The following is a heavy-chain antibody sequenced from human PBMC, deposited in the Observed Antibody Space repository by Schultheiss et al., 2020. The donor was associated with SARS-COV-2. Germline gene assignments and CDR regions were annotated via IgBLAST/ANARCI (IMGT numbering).Heavy chain of an antibody. CDR2: ISGSGGST. J-gene: IGHJ4*02. D-gene: IGHD6-25*01. CDR1: GFTFSSYA. V-gene: IGHV3-23*01. Sequence: GGSLRLSCAASGFTFSSYAMSWVRQAPGKGLEWVSTISGSGGSTYYADSVKGRFTFSRDNAKNSLYLQMNSLRAEDTAVYYCARVAPAAVDYWGQGTLVTVSS. CDR3: ARVAPAAVDY.